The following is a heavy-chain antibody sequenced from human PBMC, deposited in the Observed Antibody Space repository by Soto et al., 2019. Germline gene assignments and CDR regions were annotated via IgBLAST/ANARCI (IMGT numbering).Heavy chain of an antibody. CDR3: AREGLERHFDY. CDR1: GDSVSSNGVV. Sequence: SQTLSLTCAISGDSVSSNGVVWNWIRQSPSRGLEWLGRTYYRSKWYNDYAVSVKSRITINPDTPKNQFSLQLNSVTPEDTAVYYCAREGLERHFDYWGQGTLVTVSS. CDR2: TYYRSKWYN. J-gene: IGHJ4*02. D-gene: IGHD1-1*01. V-gene: IGHV6-1*01.